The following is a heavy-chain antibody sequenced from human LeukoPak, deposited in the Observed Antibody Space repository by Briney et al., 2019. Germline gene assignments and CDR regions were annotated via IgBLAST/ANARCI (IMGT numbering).Heavy chain of an antibody. D-gene: IGHD2-15*01. V-gene: IGHV3-33*01. J-gene: IGHJ4*02. CDR3: ARGQYSPDY. CDR2: IWYDGGNK. Sequence: GRSLRLSCAASGFTFSTYGMHWVRQAPGKGLEWVAVIWYDGGNKYNSDSVKGRFTISRDNSKNTVSLQVNSLRAEDTAVYYCARGQYSPDYWGQGTVVTVSS. CDR1: GFTFSTYG.